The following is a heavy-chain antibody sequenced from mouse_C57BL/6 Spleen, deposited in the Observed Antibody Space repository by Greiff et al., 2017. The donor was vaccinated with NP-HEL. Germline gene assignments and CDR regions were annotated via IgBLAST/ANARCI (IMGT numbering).Heavy chain of an antibody. CDR2: IYPGDGDT. V-gene: IGHV1-82*01. Sequence: VQLQESGPELVKPGASVKISCKASGYAFSSSWMNWVKQRPGKGLEWIGRIYPGDGDTNYNGKFKGKATLTADKSSSTAYMQLSHLTSEASAVFFCASAVTAGVARRGYYFDYWGQGTTLTVSS. CDR3: ASAVTAGVARRGYYFDY. D-gene: IGHD1-1*01. J-gene: IGHJ2*01. CDR1: GYAFSSSW.